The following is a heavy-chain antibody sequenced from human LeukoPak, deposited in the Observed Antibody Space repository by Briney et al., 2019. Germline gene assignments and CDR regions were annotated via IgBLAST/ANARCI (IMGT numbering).Heavy chain of an antibody. D-gene: IGHD3-22*01. Sequence: SETLSHTCTVSGGSIRSFYWSWIRQSAGKGLEWVGRIYSHGNANYNPSLNSRVTMSLDTSKNQFSLKLTSVTAADTAVYYCAKNYYDSGVIVDDVFDIWGPGTMVIVSS. CDR3: AKNYYDSGVIVDDVFDI. J-gene: IGHJ3*02. V-gene: IGHV4-4*07. CDR2: IYSHGNA. CDR1: GGSIRSFY.